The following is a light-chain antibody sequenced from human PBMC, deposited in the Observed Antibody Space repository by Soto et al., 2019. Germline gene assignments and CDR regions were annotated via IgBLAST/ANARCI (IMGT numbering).Light chain of an antibody. J-gene: IGKJ3*01. CDR3: QQRSNWPLLT. CDR1: QSVRSY. Sequence: EIVLTQSPATLSLSPGERATLSCRASQSVRSYLAWYQQKPGQAPRLLIYDASNRATGIPARFSGSGSGTDFTLTISSLEPEDFAVYFCQQRSNWPLLTFGPGTKVDIK. CDR2: DAS. V-gene: IGKV3-11*01.